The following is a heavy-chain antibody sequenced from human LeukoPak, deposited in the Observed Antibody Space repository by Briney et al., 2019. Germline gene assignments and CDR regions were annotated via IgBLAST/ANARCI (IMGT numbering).Heavy chain of an antibody. Sequence: TGESLKISCKGSGYSFISYWIGWVRQMPGKGLEWMGIIYPGDSDTRYSPSFQGQVTISVDKSIRTAYLQWSSLKASDTAMYYCARRSRVRIGDAFDIWGQGTMVTVSS. V-gene: IGHV5-51*01. CDR1: GYSFISYW. J-gene: IGHJ3*02. D-gene: IGHD2-2*01. CDR2: IYPGDSDT. CDR3: ARRSRVRIGDAFDI.